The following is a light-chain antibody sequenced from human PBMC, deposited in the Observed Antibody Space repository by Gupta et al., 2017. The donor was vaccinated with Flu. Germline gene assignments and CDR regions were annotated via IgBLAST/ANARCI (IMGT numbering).Light chain of an antibody. Sequence: DIQLTQSPTSLSASVGDRVTISCRASQSLGTYFNWYQQKPGKAPTLLIYDASRLQSVVASRFSGSGSGTDFTLTISSLQPEDFATYYCQQTSGPPFTFAGGTRVEIK. CDR1: QSLGTY. J-gene: IGKJ4*01. CDR2: DAS. V-gene: IGKV1-39*01. CDR3: QQTSGPPFT.